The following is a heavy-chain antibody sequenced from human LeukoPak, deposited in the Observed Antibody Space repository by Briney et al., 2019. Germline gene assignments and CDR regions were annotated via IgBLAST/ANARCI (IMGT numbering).Heavy chain of an antibody. CDR3: ARHLSGDDI. D-gene: IGHD6-25*01. J-gene: IGHJ3*02. V-gene: IGHV3-53*01. CDR2: IYTGGST. Sequence: GGSLRPSCAASGFTVSDNYMNWVRQAPGKGLEWVSIIYTGGSTYYVDSVKGRFAISRDNSKNTLYLQMSSLTGEDTAVYYCARHLSGDDIWGQGTMVTVSS. CDR1: GFTVSDNY.